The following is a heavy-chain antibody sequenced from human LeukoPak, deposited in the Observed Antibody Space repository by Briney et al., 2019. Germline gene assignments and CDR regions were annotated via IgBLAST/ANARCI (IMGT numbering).Heavy chain of an antibody. Sequence: SGTLSLTCTVSGGSISPYFWSWIRQPPGKGLEWIGYISYSGSTNYNPSLKSRVTISVDTSKNQFSLRLSPVTAADTAVYYCARDDYRGVTNFDPWGQGTLVTVSS. CDR1: GGSISPYF. V-gene: IGHV4-59*01. D-gene: IGHD3-10*01. J-gene: IGHJ5*02. CDR2: ISYSGST. CDR3: ARDDYRGVTNFDP.